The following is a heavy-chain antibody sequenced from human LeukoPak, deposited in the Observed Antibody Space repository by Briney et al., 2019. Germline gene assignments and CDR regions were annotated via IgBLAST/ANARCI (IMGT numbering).Heavy chain of an antibody. CDR1: GFTFSSYA. J-gene: IGHJ4*02. V-gene: IGHV3-23*01. Sequence: PGGSLRLSCAASGFTFSSYATSWVRQAPGKGLEWVSAISGSGGSTYYADSVKGRFTISRDNSKNTLYLQMNSLRAEDTAVYYCAKDWGSRGSYPPHFDYWGQGTLVTVSS. D-gene: IGHD1-26*01. CDR3: AKDWGSRGSYPPHFDY. CDR2: ISGSGGST.